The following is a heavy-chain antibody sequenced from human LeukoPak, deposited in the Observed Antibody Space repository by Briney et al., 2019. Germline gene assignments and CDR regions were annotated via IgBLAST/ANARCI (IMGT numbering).Heavy chain of an antibody. V-gene: IGHV4-59*01. CDR3: ARGVLDNWLDP. Sequence: SETLSLTCTVSGGSISSYYWSWIRQPPGKGLEWIGYIYYSGSTNYNPSLKSRVTISVDTSKNQFSLKLSSVTAADTAVYYCARGVLDNWLDPWGQGTLVTVSS. J-gene: IGHJ5*02. CDR2: IYYSGST. D-gene: IGHD3-10*01. CDR1: GGSISSYY.